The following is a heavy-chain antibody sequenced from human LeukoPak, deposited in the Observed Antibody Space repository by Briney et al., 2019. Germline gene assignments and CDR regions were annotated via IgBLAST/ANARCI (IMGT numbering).Heavy chain of an antibody. CDR2: TWYDGSKT. CDR1: GFTFSNFF. CDR3: ARARLGTVTGYHFDY. Sequence: GTSLRLSCAASGFTFSNFFMHWVRQAPGKGLEWVALTWYDGSKTYYVDSVKGRFTISRDNSKDTVYLQMNSLRAEDTAVYHCARARLGTVTGYHFDYWGQGIPVTVSS. J-gene: IGHJ4*02. V-gene: IGHV3-33*01. D-gene: IGHD3-9*01.